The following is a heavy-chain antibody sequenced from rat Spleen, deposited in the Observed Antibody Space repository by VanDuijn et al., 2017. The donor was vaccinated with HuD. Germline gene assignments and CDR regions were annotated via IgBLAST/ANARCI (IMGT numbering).Heavy chain of an antibody. J-gene: IGHJ4*01. CDR3: ARHRYYYSRGDVMDA. Sequence: EVQLVESDGGLVQPGRSLKLSCAASGFTFSDYYMAWVRQAPTKGLEWVATISYDGSSTYYRDSVKGRFTISRDNAKRTLYLQMDSLRSEDTATYYCARHRYYYSRGDVMDAWGQGAAVTVSS. D-gene: IGHD1-2*01. V-gene: IGHV5-29*01. CDR1: GFTFSDYY. CDR2: ISYDGSST.